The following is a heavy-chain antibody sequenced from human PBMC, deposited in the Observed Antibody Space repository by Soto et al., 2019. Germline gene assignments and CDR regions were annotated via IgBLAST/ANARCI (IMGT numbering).Heavy chain of an antibody. J-gene: IGHJ6*02. CDR3: ASSRITMVPYGMDV. V-gene: IGHV1-18*01. CDR2: ISAYNGNT. Sequence: GASVKVSCKASGYTFTSYGISWVRQAPGQGLEWMGWISAYNGNTNYAQKLQGRVTMTTDTSTSTAYIELRSLRSDDTAVYYCASSRITMVPYGMDVWGQGTTVTVSS. CDR1: GYTFTSYG. D-gene: IGHD3-10*01.